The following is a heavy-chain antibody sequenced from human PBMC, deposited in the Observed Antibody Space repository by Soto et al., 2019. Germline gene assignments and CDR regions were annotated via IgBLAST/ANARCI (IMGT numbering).Heavy chain of an antibody. D-gene: IGHD3-22*01. J-gene: IGHJ4*02. CDR1: GFTFSSYW. CDR3: ARTKLRNTYYYDSSGYSEFGFDY. V-gene: IGHV3-7*03. Sequence: GGSLRLSCAASGFTFSSYWMSWVRQAPGKGLEWVANIKQDGSEKYYVDSVKGRFTISRDNAKNSLYLQMNSLRAEDTAVYYCARTKLRNTYYYDSSGYSEFGFDYWGQGNLVTVSS. CDR2: IKQDGSEK.